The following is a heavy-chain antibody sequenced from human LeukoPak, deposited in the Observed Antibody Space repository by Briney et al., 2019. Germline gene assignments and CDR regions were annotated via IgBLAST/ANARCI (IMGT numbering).Heavy chain of an antibody. CDR1: GGSISGYY. D-gene: IGHD6-6*01. CDR3: ARRYSSSWGWFDP. CDR2: IYTSGST. J-gene: IGHJ5*02. V-gene: IGHV4-4*09. Sequence: SETLSLTCTVSGGSISGYYWSWIRQPPGKGLEWIGYIYTSGSTNYNPSLKSRVTISVDTSKNQFSLKLSSVTAADTAVYYCARRYSSSWGWFDPWGQGTLVTVSS.